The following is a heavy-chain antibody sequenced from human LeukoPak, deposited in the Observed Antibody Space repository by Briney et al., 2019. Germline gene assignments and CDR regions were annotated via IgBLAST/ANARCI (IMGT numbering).Heavy chain of an antibody. V-gene: IGHV3-21*01. J-gene: IGHJ6*02. CDR2: ISSSSSYI. D-gene: IGHD3-10*01. CDR3: ARDYYGSGRDYYGMDV. CDR1: GFTFSSYS. Sequence: GGSLRLSCAASGFTFSSYSMNWVRQAPGKGLEWVSSISSSSSYIYYADSVKGRFTISRDNAKNSLYLQMNSLRAEDTAVYYCARDYYGSGRDYYGMDVWGQGTTVTVSS.